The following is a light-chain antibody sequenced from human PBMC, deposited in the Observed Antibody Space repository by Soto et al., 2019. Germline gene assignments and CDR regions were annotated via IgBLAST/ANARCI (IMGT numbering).Light chain of an antibody. CDR1: QSVSSSY. J-gene: IGKJ1*01. V-gene: IGKV3-20*01. CDR2: GAS. CDR3: QQYGTSPT. Sequence: EIVLTQSPGTLSLSPGERATLSCRASQSVSSSYLAWYQQRPGQGPRLLIYGASSRATGIPDRFGASGSGTDFTLTTTRLEPEDFAVYYCQQYGTSPTFGQGTKVEIK.